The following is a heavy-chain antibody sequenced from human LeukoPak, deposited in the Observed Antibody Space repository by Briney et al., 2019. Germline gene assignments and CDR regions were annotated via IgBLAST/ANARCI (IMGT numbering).Heavy chain of an antibody. CDR2: IYIGAGT. V-gene: IGHV3-66*04. CDR1: GFTVSSNH. D-gene: IGHD3-22*01. Sequence: GGSLRLSCTASGFTVSSNHMSWVRQAPGKGLEWVSVIYIGAGTYYADSVRGRFTISRDNSKNTLYLQMNNLRVEDMAVYYCATPTASSGLHWDQGTLVTVSS. J-gene: IGHJ4*02. CDR3: ATPTASSGLH.